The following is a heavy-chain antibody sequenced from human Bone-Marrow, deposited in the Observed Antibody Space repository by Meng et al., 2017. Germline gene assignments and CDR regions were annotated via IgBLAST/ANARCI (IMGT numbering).Heavy chain of an antibody. V-gene: IGHV3-11*01. CDR3: ARSSSSLNWFDP. J-gene: IGHJ5*02. Sequence: GESLKISCAASGFTFSNAWMSWVRQAPGKGLEWVSYISSSGSTIYYADSVKGRFTISRDNAKNSLYLQMNSLRAEDTALYYCARSSSSLNWFDPWGQGTLVTVSS. CDR2: ISSSGSTI. D-gene: IGHD6-13*01. CDR1: GFTFSNAW.